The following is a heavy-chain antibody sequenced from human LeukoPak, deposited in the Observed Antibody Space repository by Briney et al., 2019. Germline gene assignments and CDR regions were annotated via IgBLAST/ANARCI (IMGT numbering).Heavy chain of an antibody. CDR2: IYYSGST. CDR1: GGSITSGNYY. J-gene: IGHJ4*02. D-gene: IGHD6-19*01. CDR3: ARHPVAGGSALFDY. Sequence: PSETLSLTCTVSGGSITSGNYYWAWIRQPPGKGLEWIGSIYYSGSTYYNPSLKSRVTISVDTSKNQFSLKLGSVTAADTAVYYCARHPVAGGSALFDYWGQGTLVTVSS. V-gene: IGHV4-39*01.